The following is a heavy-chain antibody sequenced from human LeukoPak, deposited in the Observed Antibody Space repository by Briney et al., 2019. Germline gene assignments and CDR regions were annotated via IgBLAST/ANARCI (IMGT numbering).Heavy chain of an antibody. V-gene: IGHV3-33*01. J-gene: IGHJ5*02. Sequence: GRSLRLSCAASGFTFSRYGMHWVRQAPGKGLEWVAVIWYDGSNKYYADSVKGRFTISRDNSKNTLYLQMNSLRAEDTAVYYCARGSGDIVVVPASMQFDPWGQGTLVTVSS. CDR1: GFTFSRYG. CDR2: IWYDGSNK. D-gene: IGHD2-2*01. CDR3: ARGSGDIVVVPASMQFDP.